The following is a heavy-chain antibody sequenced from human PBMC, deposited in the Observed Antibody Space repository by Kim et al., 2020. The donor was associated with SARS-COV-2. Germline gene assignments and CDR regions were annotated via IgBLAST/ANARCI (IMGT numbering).Heavy chain of an antibody. Sequence: GGSLRLSCAASGFTFTSYCMNWVRQAPGKGLVWVSRINGDGSGTSYADSVDGRFTISRDNAKNTLYLEMNSLRAEDTAVYYSAARGSRRGFDYWGQGTLVTVSS. CDR3: AARGSRRGFDY. V-gene: IGHV3-74*01. CDR1: GFTFTSYC. CDR2: INGDGSGT. D-gene: IGHD3-10*01. J-gene: IGHJ4*02.